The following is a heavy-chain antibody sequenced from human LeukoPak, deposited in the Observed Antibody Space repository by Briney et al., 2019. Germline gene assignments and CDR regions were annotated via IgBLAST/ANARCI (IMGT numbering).Heavy chain of an antibody. Sequence: GGSLRLSCAASGFTFSSYGMHWVRQAPGKGLEWVAVISYDGSNKYYADSVKGRFTISRDNSKNTLYLQMSSLRAEDTAVYYCAKHSGNIGGAFDIWGQGTMVTVSS. CDR1: GFTFSSYG. CDR3: AKHSGNIGGAFDI. D-gene: IGHD1-26*01. CDR2: ISYDGSNK. J-gene: IGHJ3*02. V-gene: IGHV3-30*18.